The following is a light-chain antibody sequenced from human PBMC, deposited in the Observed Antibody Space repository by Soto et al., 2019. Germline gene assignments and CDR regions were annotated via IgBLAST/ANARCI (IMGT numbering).Light chain of an antibody. J-gene: IGLJ2*01. CDR3: SSYSSGSTPCVV. CDR1: SSDVGAYNY. CDR2: DVS. Sequence: QSALTQPASVSGSPGQSITISCTGASSDVGAYNYVSWYQQYPGKAPKLMIYDVSNRPSGVSIRFSGSKSGNTASLTISGLQVEDEADYYCSSYSSGSTPCVVFGGGTKVTDL. V-gene: IGLV2-14*03.